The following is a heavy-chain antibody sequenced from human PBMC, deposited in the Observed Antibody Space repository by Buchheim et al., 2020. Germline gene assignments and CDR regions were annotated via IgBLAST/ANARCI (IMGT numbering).Heavy chain of an antibody. Sequence: QVQLQESGPGLVKPSQTLSLTCTVSGGSISSDGYYWSWIRQHPGKGLEWIGYIYYSGSTYYNPSLKSRVTISVDTSKNQFSLKLSSVTAADTAVYYCARGGGLTIFGVVMRGMDVWGQGTT. V-gene: IGHV4-31*03. CDR2: IYYSGST. CDR1: GGSISSDGYY. J-gene: IGHJ6*02. CDR3: ARGGGLTIFGVVMRGMDV. D-gene: IGHD3-3*01.